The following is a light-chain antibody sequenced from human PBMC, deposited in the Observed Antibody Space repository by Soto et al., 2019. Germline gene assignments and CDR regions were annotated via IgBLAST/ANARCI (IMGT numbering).Light chain of an antibody. V-gene: IGKV1-27*01. J-gene: IGKJ1*01. CDR3: QKYNKAPWI. Sequence: DIRVTQSPLSLSASVGDRVTITCRASRGIDNSLAWYQQIPGRAPKLLIYGASSLQSGVPSRFSGSGSGTYFVLTITNMQPEDLATYYCQKYNKAPWIFGQGTKV. CDR1: RGIDNS. CDR2: GAS.